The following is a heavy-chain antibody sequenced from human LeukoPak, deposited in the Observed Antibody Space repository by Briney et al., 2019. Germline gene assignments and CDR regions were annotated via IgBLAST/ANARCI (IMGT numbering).Heavy chain of an antibody. V-gene: IGHV3-48*01. D-gene: IGHD6-13*01. CDR2: ISDSGI. CDR3: ARAGYGSSWFT. CDR1: GFTFTNYG. J-gene: IGHJ5*02. Sequence: GGSLRLSCATSGFTFTNYGMNWVRQAPGKGLEWISYISDSGILYADSVKGRFTISRDSARNSLYLQMNSLRAEDSAVYYCARAGYGSSWFTWGQGTLVTVSS.